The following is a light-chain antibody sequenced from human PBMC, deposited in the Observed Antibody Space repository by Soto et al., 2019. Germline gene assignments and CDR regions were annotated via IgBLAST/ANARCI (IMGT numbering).Light chain of an antibody. J-gene: IGLJ6*01. CDR3: CSHHVSGSCL. CDR2: AVS. V-gene: IGLV2-14*01. Sequence: QSVLTHAASVAGAPGQSITISCTGSSSDVGGYNYVSWYQQHPGKAPKLIIYAVSNRPPGVSNRFSGSKSGNTATLTISGLQAEEEADYYCCSHHVSGSCLFG. CDR1: SSDVGGYNY.